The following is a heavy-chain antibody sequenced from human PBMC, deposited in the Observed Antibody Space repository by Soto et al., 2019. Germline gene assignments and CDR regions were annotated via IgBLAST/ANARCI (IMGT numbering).Heavy chain of an antibody. D-gene: IGHD6-19*01. V-gene: IGHV1-2*02. Sequence: QVQLVQSGAEVKKPGASVKVSCKASGYTFTGYYMHWVRQAPGQGLEWMGWINPNSGGTNYAQKFQGRVTMTRHTSISTAYMELSRLRSDDTAVYYCVRVLGYSSGLFDYWGQGTLVTFSS. CDR1: GYTFTGYY. CDR3: VRVLGYSSGLFDY. J-gene: IGHJ4*02. CDR2: INPNSGGT.